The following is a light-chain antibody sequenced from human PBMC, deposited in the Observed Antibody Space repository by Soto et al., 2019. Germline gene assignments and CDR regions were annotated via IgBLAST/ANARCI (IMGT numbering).Light chain of an antibody. Sequence: VWAQSPGSVYFSGGGRANLSCRASQKISSSYLAWYQQKPGQAPRFLIXGASSRATGIPDRFSGSGCGTDFSLTISRLETADFAVYYCQQYGGTPPITFGQGTRLEIK. CDR3: QQYGGTPPIT. CDR1: QKISSSY. CDR2: GAS. J-gene: IGKJ5*01. V-gene: IGKV3-20*01.